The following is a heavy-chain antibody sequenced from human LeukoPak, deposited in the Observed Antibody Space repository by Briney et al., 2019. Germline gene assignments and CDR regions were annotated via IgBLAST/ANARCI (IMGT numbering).Heavy chain of an antibody. Sequence: SGGSLRLSCAASGFTFSSYSMNWVRQAPGKGLEWVTFIQYDGSKKYYADSVKGRFTISRDNSKNTLYLEMNSLRAEDTAVYYCAKDIGSYYDYWGQGILVTVSS. CDR2: IQYDGSKK. CDR3: AKDIGSYYDY. J-gene: IGHJ4*02. CDR1: GFTFSSYS. D-gene: IGHD3-10*01. V-gene: IGHV3-30*02.